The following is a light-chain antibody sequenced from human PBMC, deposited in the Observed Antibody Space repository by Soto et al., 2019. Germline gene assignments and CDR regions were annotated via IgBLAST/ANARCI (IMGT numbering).Light chain of an antibody. CDR2: GAS. Sequence: IVMTQSPATRSLSPGERATLSCGASQSVSSNLAWYQQKHGQAPRLLIYGASTRATGIPARFSGVGSGTEGTITLSSLKSADGAVYDGQQSNEWPLTFGGGTKVDIK. V-gene: IGKV3-15*01. CDR1: QSVSSN. J-gene: IGKJ4*01. CDR3: QQSNEWPLT.